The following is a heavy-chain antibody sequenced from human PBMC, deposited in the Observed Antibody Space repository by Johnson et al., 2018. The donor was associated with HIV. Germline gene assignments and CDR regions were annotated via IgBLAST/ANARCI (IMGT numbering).Heavy chain of an antibody. CDR3: AKEGSRGTVTQAPDAFDI. D-gene: IGHD4-17*01. J-gene: IGHJ3*02. CDR2: GDGGT. Sequence: VQLVESGGGLIQPGGSLRLSCAASGFTVSSNYMSWVRQAPGGDGGTSFADSVKGRFTISRDNSKNTLYLQMNSLRVEDTAVYYCAKEGSRGTVTQAPDAFDIWGQGTMVTVSS. V-gene: IGHV3-66*03. CDR1: GFTVSSNY.